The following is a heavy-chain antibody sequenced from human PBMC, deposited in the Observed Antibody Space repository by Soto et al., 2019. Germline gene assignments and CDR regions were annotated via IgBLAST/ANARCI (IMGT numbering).Heavy chain of an antibody. CDR3: ARGCTNGVCPFDY. CDR2: IIPIFGTA. V-gene: IGHV1-69*13. Sequence: SVKVSCKASGGTFSSYAISWVRQAPGQGLEWMGGIIPIFGTANYAQKFQGRVTITADESTSTAYMELSSLRSEDTAVYYCARGCTNGVCPFDYWGQGTLVTVSS. D-gene: IGHD2-8*01. J-gene: IGHJ4*02. CDR1: GGTFSSYA.